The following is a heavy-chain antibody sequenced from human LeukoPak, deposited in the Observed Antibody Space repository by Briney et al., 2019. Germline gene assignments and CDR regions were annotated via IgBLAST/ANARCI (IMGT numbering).Heavy chain of an antibody. Sequence: GRSLRLSCAASGFTFSHYAMHWVRQAPGKGLEWVAVMSSDGNKNYYADSVKGRFTISRDNSKDTLYLEMHSLIREDTAVYYCARDLRGDYDFWSGRFPIDWGRGTLVTVPS. V-gene: IGHV3-30*04. D-gene: IGHD3-3*01. CDR2: MSSDGNKN. J-gene: IGHJ4*02. CDR1: GFTFSHYA. CDR3: ARDLRGDYDFWSGRFPID.